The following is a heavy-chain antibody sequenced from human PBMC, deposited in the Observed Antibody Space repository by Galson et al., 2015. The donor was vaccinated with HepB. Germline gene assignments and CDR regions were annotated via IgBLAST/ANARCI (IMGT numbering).Heavy chain of an antibody. D-gene: IGHD6-6*01. Sequence: SLRLSCAASGFTFSSYAMHWVRQAPGKGLEWVAVISYDGSNKYYADSVKGRFTISRDNSKNTLYLQMNSLRAEDTAVYYCARGLAARRYYFDYWGQGTLVTVSS. V-gene: IGHV3-30-3*01. CDR2: ISYDGSNK. CDR1: GFTFSSYA. J-gene: IGHJ4*02. CDR3: ARGLAARRYYFDY.